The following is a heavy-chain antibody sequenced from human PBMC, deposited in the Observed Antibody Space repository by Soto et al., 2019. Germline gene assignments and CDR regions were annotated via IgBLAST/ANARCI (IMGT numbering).Heavy chain of an antibody. V-gene: IGHV4-34*01. CDR3: VRGSRRPAAAGTRGRYFVY. J-gene: IGHJ4*02. Sequence: QVQLQQWGAGLLKPSETLSLTCAVYGGSFSGYYWSWIRQPPGKGLERIGEINHSGSTNYNPSLKRRVAISVDTSKNQFSLKLSSVTAADTAVYDCVRGSRRPAAAGTRGRYFVYWGQGTLVTVSS. CDR2: INHSGST. D-gene: IGHD6-13*01. CDR1: GGSFSGYY.